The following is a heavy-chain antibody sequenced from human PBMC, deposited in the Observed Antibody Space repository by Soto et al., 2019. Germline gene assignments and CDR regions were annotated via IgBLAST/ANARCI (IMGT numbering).Heavy chain of an antibody. Sequence: EVLLLESGGGLVQTGGSLRLSCAASGFTFSNYAVTWVRQAPGKGLEWVSTISGSGGSTYYADSVKGRFTISRDNSKNTLYLQMNSLRAEDTAVYYCAKDQGSSWYEIDYWGQGTLVTVSS. CDR1: GFTFSNYA. CDR2: ISGSGGST. D-gene: IGHD6-13*01. CDR3: AKDQGSSWYEIDY. J-gene: IGHJ4*02. V-gene: IGHV3-23*01.